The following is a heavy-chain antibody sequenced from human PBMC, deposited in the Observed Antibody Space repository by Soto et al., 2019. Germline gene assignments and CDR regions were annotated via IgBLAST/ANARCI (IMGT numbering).Heavy chain of an antibody. CDR1: GFTFGSYW. V-gene: IGHV3-7*04. D-gene: IGHD1-1*01. CDR3: AGDRNGTY. CDR2: IKEDESEK. J-gene: IGHJ4*02. Sequence: GGSLRLSCAASGFTFGSYWMSWVRQAPGKGLEWVANIKEDESEKYYIDSVKGRFTISRDNTKSSLYLQMNSLRVEDTAVYFCAGDRNGTYWGQGPLVTVSS.